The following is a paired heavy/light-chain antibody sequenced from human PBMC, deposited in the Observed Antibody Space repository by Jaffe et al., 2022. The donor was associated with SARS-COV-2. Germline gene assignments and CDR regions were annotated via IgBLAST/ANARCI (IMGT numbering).Heavy chain of an antibody. Sequence: EVQLLESGGGLVQPGGSLRISCAASGFTFSNFALTWVRQAPGKGLEWVSTIVGSGSNTYYADSVRGRFTISRDNSKETLHLQMNSLRAEDTAVYYCAREGAGMVRFDSWGQGTLVTVSS. J-gene: IGHJ4*02. CDR3: AREGAGMVRFDS. D-gene: IGHD5-18*01. CDR1: GFTFSNFA. V-gene: IGHV3-23*01. CDR2: IVGSGSNT.
Light chain of an antibody. Sequence: DIQMTQSPSSLSASVGDRVTITCRASQSIRTYLNWYQQKPGKAPKLLIYAASSLQSGVPSRFTGSGSGTDFTLTISSLQPEDSATYFCQQSYNTPRTFGQGTKVEIK. CDR2: AAS. V-gene: IGKV1-39*01. CDR1: QSIRTY. J-gene: IGKJ1*01. CDR3: QQSYNTPRT.